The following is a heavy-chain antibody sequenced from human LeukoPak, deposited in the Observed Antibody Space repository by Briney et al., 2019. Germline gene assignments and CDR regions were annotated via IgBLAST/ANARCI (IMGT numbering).Heavy chain of an antibody. J-gene: IGHJ4*02. CDR1: GGSLSGYY. CDR2: IYSRGLTRGRT. V-gene: IGHV4-59*01. D-gene: IGHD1-26*01. Sequence: SETLSLTCTVSGGSLSGYYWSWIRQPPGKGLEWIGYIYSRGLTRGRTNYNPSLKIRVTISVDTSKNQFSLKLSSVTAADTAVYYCARDQEYSGSYYRYFDYWGQGTLVTVSS. CDR3: ARDQEYSGSYYRYFDY.